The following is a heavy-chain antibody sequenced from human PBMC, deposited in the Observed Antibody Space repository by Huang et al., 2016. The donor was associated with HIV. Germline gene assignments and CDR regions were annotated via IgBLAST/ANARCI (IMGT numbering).Heavy chain of an antibody. CDR2: IYYSGSA. D-gene: IGHD6-19*01. Sequence: QLQLQESGPGLLKPSETLSLTCTVSGGSISSSSYYWGWIRQPPGKGLEWIANIYYSGSAYYNPSLNRRVTIFVDTSKNQFSLKLDSVAATDTAVYYCARSSSWSFDHWGQGMLVTVSS. V-gene: IGHV4-39*01. J-gene: IGHJ4*02. CDR3: ARSSSWSFDH. CDR1: GGSISSSSYY.